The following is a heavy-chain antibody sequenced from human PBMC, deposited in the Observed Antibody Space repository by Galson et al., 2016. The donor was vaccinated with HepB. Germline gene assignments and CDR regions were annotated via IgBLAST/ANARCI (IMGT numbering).Heavy chain of an antibody. CDR2: INRDESST. Sequence: SLRLSCAASGFTFSSYGMHWVRQAPGKGLEWVSRINRDESSTSYADYVKGRFTISRDNAKNTLYLQMNSLRAEDTAVYYCARDPSYYSGMDVWGQGTTVTVSS. CDR1: GFTFSSYG. J-gene: IGHJ6*02. V-gene: IGHV3-74*01. CDR3: ARDPSYYSGMDV.